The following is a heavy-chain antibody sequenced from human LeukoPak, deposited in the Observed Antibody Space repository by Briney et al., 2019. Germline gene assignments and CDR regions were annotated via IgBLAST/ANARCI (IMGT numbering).Heavy chain of an antibody. Sequence: SETLSLTCTVSGGSISSGDYYWSWIRQPPGKGLEWIGYIYYSGSTNYNPSLKSRVTISVDTSKNQFSLKLSSVTAADTAVYYCATRDSANPDAFDIWGQGTMVTVSS. CDR3: ATRDSANPDAFDI. J-gene: IGHJ3*02. D-gene: IGHD2-21*01. CDR2: IYYSGST. V-gene: IGHV4-61*08. CDR1: GGSISSGDYY.